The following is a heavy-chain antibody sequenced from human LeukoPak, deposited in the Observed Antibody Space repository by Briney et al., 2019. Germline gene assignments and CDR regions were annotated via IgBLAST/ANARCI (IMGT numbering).Heavy chain of an antibody. CDR1: GFNFRDSA. CDR3: TTWTTEAFEN. V-gene: IGHV3-73*01. CDR2: IRDKANTYAT. D-gene: IGHD4-17*01. Sequence: GGSLRLSCAASGFNFRDSAMHWVRQASGKGLEWVGRIRDKANTYATAYAASVKGRIIVSRDDSKNTAYLQMNSLKTEDTAVYYCTTWTTEAFENWGQGTLVTVSS. J-gene: IGHJ4*02.